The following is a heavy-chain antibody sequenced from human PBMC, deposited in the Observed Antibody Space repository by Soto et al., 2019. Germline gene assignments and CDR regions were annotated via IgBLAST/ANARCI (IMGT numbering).Heavy chain of an antibody. V-gene: IGHV4-61*01. D-gene: IGHD6-13*01. CDR1: GGSVSSVSYY. CDR2: IYYSGST. CDR3: ASIAAPGTTHFDY. Sequence: SETLSLTCTVSGGSVSSVSYYWSWIRQPPGKGLEWIGYIYYSGSTNYNPSLKSRVTMSVDTSKNQFSLKLSSVTAADTAIFYCASIAAPGTTHFDYWGQGTLVTVSS. J-gene: IGHJ4*02.